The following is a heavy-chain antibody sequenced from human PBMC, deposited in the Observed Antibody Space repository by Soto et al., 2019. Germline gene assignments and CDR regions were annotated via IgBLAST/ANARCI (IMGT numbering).Heavy chain of an antibody. CDR1: GDTFTIFA. Sequence: QVQLVQSGAEVKKPGSSVKGSCKASGDTFTIFAIRWVRLAPGQGLEWMGGIIPTIGTTNYAQRFQGRITITGDESTGTAYMELSSLKSEDTAVYYCARDLGSGYDPGDYWGQGTLVTVSS. J-gene: IGHJ4*02. D-gene: IGHD5-12*01. CDR2: IIPTIGTT. V-gene: IGHV1-69*13. CDR3: ARDLGSGYDPGDY.